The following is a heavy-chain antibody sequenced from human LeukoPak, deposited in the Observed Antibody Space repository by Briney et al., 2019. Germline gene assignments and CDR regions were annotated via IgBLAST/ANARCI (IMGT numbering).Heavy chain of an antibody. J-gene: IGHJ4*02. CDR1: GGSFSGYY. Sequence: SETLSLTCAVYGGSFSGYYWSWIRQPPGKGLEWIGEINHSGSTNYNPSLKSRVTISVDTSKNQFSLKLSSVTAADTAVYYCASERQQRALGYWGQGTLVTVSS. CDR2: INHSGST. V-gene: IGHV4-34*01. D-gene: IGHD6-13*01. CDR3: ASERQQRALGY.